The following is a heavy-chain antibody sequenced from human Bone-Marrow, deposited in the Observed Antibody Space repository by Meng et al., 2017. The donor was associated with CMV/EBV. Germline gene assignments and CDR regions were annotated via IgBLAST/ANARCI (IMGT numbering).Heavy chain of an antibody. CDR3: ARVQGGGNSRRGDY. Sequence: ASVKVSCKASGYTFTGYYMHWVRQAPGQGLEWMGWINPNSGGTNYAQKFQGRVTMTRDTSISTAYMELSRLRSDDTAVYYCARVQGGGNSRRGDYWGQGTLVTVSS. CDR1: GYTFTGYY. D-gene: IGHD3-16*01. J-gene: IGHJ4*02. V-gene: IGHV1-2*02. CDR2: INPNSGGT.